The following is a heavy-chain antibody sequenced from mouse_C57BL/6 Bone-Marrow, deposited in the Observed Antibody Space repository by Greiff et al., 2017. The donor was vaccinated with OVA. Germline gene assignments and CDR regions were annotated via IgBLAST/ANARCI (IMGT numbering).Heavy chain of an antibody. CDR2: INPNYGTT. V-gene: IGHV1-39*01. CDR1: GYSFTDYN. Sequence: VQLQQSGPELVKPGASVKISCKASGYSFTDYNMNWVKQSNGKSLEWIGVINPNYGTTSYNQKFKGKATLTVDQSSSTAYIQLNSLTSEDSAVYYCARGGTYYSNYAWFAYWGQGTLVTVSA. CDR3: ARGGTYYSNYAWFAY. D-gene: IGHD2-5*01. J-gene: IGHJ3*01.